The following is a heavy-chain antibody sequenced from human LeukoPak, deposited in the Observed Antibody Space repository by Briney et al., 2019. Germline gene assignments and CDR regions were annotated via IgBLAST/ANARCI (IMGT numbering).Heavy chain of an antibody. J-gene: IGHJ6*03. V-gene: IGHV3-48*01. CDR1: GFTFSSYS. D-gene: IGHD3-10*01. CDR3: ARDGVMVRGGLTFCYYYYMDV. Sequence: GGSLRLSCAASGFTFSSYSMNWVRQAPGKGLEWVSYISSSSSTIYYADSVKGRFTISRDNAKNSLYLQMNSLRAEDTAVYYCARDGVMVRGGLTFCYYYYMDVWGKGTTVTVSS. CDR2: ISSSSSTI.